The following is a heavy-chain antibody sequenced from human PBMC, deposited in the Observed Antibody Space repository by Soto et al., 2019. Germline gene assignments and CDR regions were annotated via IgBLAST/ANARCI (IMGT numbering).Heavy chain of an antibody. CDR1: GGSFSDYY. CDR2: VNHSGST. V-gene: IGHV4-34*01. Sequence: PSETLSLTCAVYGGSFSDYYWSWIRQPPGKGLEWIGEVNHSGSTNYNPSLKSRVTISVDTSKNQFSLKLSSVTAADTAVYYCARRGHCSGGSCYGPWEYYYYMDVWGKGTTVTVSS. D-gene: IGHD2-15*01. J-gene: IGHJ6*03. CDR3: ARRGHCSGGSCYGPWEYYYYMDV.